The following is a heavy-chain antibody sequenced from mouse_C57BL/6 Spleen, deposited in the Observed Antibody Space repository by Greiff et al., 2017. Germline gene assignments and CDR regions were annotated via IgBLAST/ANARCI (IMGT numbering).Heavy chain of an antibody. CDR1: GYTFTSYW. D-gene: IGHD2-12*01. V-gene: IGHV1-50*01. J-gene: IGHJ3*01. CDR2: IDPSDSYT. Sequence: QVQLQQSGAELVKPGASVKLSCKASGYTFTSYWMQWVKQRPGQGLEWIGEIDPSDSYTNSNPKFKGKATLTVDTSSSTAYMQPSSLTSEDSAVYYCASQGDDPSCAYWGQGTLVTVSA. CDR3: ASQGDDPSCAY.